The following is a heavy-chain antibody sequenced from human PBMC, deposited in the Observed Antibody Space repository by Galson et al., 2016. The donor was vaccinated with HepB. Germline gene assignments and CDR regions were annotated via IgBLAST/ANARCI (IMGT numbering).Heavy chain of an antibody. D-gene: IGHD3-10*01. CDR3: AKDQHYYGSGSPFDY. Sequence: SLRLSCAASGFTFSSYGMNWVRQAPGKGLEWVSTIDSDDDTYYADSVKGRFTIPRDNSKNTLYLLMNSLRAEDTALYYCAKDQHYYGSGSPFDYWGQGTLVTVSS. V-gene: IGHV3-23*01. CDR1: GFTFSSYG. J-gene: IGHJ4*02. CDR2: IDSDDDT.